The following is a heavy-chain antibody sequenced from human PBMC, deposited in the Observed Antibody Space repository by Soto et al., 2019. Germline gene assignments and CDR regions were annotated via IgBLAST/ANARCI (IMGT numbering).Heavy chain of an antibody. CDR1: CFYIRCGGYY. Sequence: TLDITCSGSCFYIRCGGYYLRWLRQHPGQGLEWIWYIYYSGSTYYNPSLKSRVTISVDTSKNQFSLKLSSVTAADTAVYYCARDPQGAFDIWGQGTMVTVSS. CDR3: ARDPQGAFDI. J-gene: IGHJ3*02. V-gene: IGHV4-31*03. CDR2: IYYSGST.